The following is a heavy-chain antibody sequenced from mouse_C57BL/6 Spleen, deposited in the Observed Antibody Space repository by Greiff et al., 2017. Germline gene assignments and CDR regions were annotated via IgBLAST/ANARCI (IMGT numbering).Heavy chain of an antibody. D-gene: IGHD1-1*01. Sequence: VKLVESGPGLVQPSQSLSITCTVSGFSLTSYGVHWVRQSPGKGLEWLGVIWRGGSTDYNAAFISRLSISKDNSKSQVFFKMNSLQADDTAIYYCARNFYYYGSSSYWYFDVWGTGTTVTVSS. CDR2: IWRGGST. J-gene: IGHJ1*03. V-gene: IGHV2-2*01. CDR3: ARNFYYYGSSSYWYFDV. CDR1: GFSLTSYG.